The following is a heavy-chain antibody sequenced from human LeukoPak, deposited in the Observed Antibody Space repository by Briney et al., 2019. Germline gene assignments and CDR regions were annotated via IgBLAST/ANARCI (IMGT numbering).Heavy chain of an antibody. Sequence: GGSLRLSCAASGFTFSDYYMSWIRQAPGKGLEWVSYISSSSSYTNYADSVKGRFTISRDNAKNSLYLQMNSLRAEDTAVYYCARGANGSGVEYYYYGMDVWGQGTTVTVSS. V-gene: IGHV3-11*05. J-gene: IGHJ6*02. CDR2: ISSSSSYT. CDR1: GFTFSDYY. D-gene: IGHD2-15*01. CDR3: ARGANGSGVEYYYYGMDV.